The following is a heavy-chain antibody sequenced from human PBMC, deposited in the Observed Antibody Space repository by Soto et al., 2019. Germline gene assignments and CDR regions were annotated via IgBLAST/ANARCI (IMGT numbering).Heavy chain of an antibody. CDR1: GGTFSSYA. Sequence: SVKVSCKASGGTFSSYAISWVRQAPGQGLEWMGGIIPIFGTANYAQKFQGRVTITADESTSTAYMELSSLRSEDTAVYYCATSRRWTTSPYYYGMDVWGQGTTVTVSS. CDR3: ATSRRWTTSPYYYGMDV. J-gene: IGHJ6*02. CDR2: IIPIFGTA. D-gene: IGHD4-17*01. V-gene: IGHV1-69*13.